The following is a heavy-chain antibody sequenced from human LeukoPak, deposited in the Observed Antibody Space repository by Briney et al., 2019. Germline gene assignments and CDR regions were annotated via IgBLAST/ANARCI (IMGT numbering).Heavy chain of an antibody. CDR3: ARRGASYLF. V-gene: IGHV4-34*01. D-gene: IGHD1-26*01. Sequence: KTGGSLRLSCAASGFTFSRYEMNWIRQPPGKGLEGIGEINHSGSTNYNPSLKRGVTISVDTSKNQFSLNLSSVTAADTAVYYCARRGASYLFWGQGTLVTVPS. J-gene: IGHJ4*02. CDR2: INHSGST. CDR1: GFTFSRYE.